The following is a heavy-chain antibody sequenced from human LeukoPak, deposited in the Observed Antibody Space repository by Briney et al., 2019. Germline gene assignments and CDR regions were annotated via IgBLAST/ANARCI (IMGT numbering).Heavy chain of an antibody. CDR3: ARAPLGFCSGGTCKRYFDY. J-gene: IGHJ4*02. Sequence: PSETLSLTCTVSGGSISSYYWSWIRQPPGKGLEYIGYINFSGSTSYNPSLKSRVTITVDTSKNQFSLRLSSVTAADAAVYYCARAPLGFCSGGTCKRYFDYWGQGTLVTVSS. CDR2: INFSGST. CDR1: GGSISSYY. D-gene: IGHD2-15*01. V-gene: IGHV4-30-4*01.